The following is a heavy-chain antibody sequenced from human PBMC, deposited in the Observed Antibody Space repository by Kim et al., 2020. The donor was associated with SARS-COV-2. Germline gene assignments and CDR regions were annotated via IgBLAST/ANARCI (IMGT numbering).Heavy chain of an antibody. CDR2: IWYDGSDK. Sequence: GGSLRLSCAASGFTFSNYDMHWVRQAPGKGLEWVAVIWYDGSDKYYADSVKGRFTISRDNSKNTLYLQMNSLRAEDTAVYYCAGGGAYCGGDCYSGFDY. CDR3: AGGGAYCGGDCYSGFDY. D-gene: IGHD2-21*02. J-gene: IGHJ4*01. CDR1: GFTFSNYD. V-gene: IGHV3-33*01.